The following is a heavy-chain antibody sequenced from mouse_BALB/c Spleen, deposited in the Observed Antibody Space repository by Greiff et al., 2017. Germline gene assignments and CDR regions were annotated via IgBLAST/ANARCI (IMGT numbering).Heavy chain of an antibody. D-gene: IGHD2-1*01. Sequence: EVKLLESGGGLVKPGGSLKLSCAASGFIFSSYAMSWVRQSPEKRLEWVAEISSGGSYTYYPDTVTGRFTISRDNAKNTLYLEMSSLRSEDTAMYYCARGGNFYAMDYWGQGTSVTVSS. V-gene: IGHV5-9-4*01. CDR1: GFIFSSYA. CDR3: ARGGNFYAMDY. J-gene: IGHJ4*01. CDR2: ISSGGSYT.